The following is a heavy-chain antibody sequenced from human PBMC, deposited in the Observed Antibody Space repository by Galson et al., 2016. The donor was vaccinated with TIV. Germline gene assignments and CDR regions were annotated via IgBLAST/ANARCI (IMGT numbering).Heavy chain of an antibody. CDR3: SREYGSHTGFDS. J-gene: IGHJ4*02. D-gene: IGHD4-17*01. Sequence: SVKVSCKASGYTFTDYFIHWVRQAPGQGLEWMGWINTVSGGTNLAQRFQGRVTMTRDTSISTASMELTRLTSDDSAVYFCSREYGSHTGFDSWGQGTLVTVSS. CDR2: INTVSGGT. CDR1: GYTFTDYF. V-gene: IGHV1-2*02.